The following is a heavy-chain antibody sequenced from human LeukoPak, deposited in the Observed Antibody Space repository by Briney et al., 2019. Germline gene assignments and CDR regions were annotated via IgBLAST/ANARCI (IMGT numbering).Heavy chain of an antibody. CDR1: GFTFSSYG. CDR3: AKDPHPFRGVIVFFDY. Sequence: GGSLRLSCAAAGFTFSSYGMHCGRQAPGKGGEWGAFIWYYGSNKYYADSVKGRFTISRDNSKNTLYLQMNSLRAEDTAVYCCAKDPHPFRGVIVFFDYWGQGTLVTVSS. J-gene: IGHJ4*02. V-gene: IGHV3-30*02. D-gene: IGHD3-10*01. CDR2: IWYYGSNK.